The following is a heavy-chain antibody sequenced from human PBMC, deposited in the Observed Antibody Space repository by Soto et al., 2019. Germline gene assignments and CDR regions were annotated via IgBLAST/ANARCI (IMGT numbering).Heavy chain of an antibody. J-gene: IGHJ3*02. D-gene: IGHD5-12*01. Sequence: PGGSLRLSCAASGFTFSSYAMSWVRQAPGKGLEWVSAISGSGGSTYYADSVKGRFTISRDNSKNTLYLQMNSLRAEDTAVYYSAKELPYSGYDRDAFDIWGQGTTVTVSS. V-gene: IGHV3-23*01. CDR3: AKELPYSGYDRDAFDI. CDR2: ISGSGGST. CDR1: GFTFSSYA.